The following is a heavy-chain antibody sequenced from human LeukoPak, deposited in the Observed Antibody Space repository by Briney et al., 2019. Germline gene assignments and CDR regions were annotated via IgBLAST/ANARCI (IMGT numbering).Heavy chain of an antibody. CDR3: AREYCSSTGCFFKRYFDY. D-gene: IGHD2-2*01. CDR1: GYTFTSYG. CDR2: ISGYNGNT. V-gene: IGHV1-18*01. J-gene: IGHJ4*02. Sequence: GASVKASCKASGYTFTSYGISWVRQAPGQGLEWLGWISGYNGNTNYVQKLQGRVTMTTDTSTNTAYMELRSLRSDDTAVYYCAREYCSSTGCFFKRYFDYWGQGTLVTVSS.